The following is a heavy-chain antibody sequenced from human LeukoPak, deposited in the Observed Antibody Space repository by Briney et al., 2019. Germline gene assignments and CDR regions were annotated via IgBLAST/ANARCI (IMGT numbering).Heavy chain of an antibody. V-gene: IGHV3-23*01. CDR2: ISGSGGST. Sequence: GGSLRLSCAASGFTFSSYAMSWVRQAPGKGLEWVSAISGSGGSTYYADSVKGRFTISRDNSKNTLYLQMNSLRAEDRAVYYCAKEKNRYCSGGSCYSFDYWGQGTLVTVSS. D-gene: IGHD2-15*01. J-gene: IGHJ4*02. CDR3: AKEKNRYCSGGSCYSFDY. CDR1: GFTFSSYA.